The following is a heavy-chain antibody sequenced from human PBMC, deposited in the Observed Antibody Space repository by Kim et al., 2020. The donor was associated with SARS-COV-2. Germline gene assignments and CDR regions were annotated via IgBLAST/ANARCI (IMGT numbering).Heavy chain of an antibody. Sequence: SETLSLTCSISHGSIGSFYWSWIRQPPGKGLEWIGYFYYSGTTNYNPSFKSRVTMSVDTSKNDFSLHLTSATAADTAVYFCARGSVIIPFEYWGQGALVT. CDR2: FYYSGTT. D-gene: IGHD3-10*01. CDR1: HGSIGSFY. J-gene: IGHJ4*02. V-gene: IGHV4-59*13. CDR3: ARGSVIIPFEY.